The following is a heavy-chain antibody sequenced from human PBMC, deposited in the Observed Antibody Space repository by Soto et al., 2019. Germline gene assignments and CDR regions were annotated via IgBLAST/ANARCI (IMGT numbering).Heavy chain of an antibody. D-gene: IGHD4-4*01. J-gene: IGHJ3*02. Sequence: QVTLKESGPVLVKPTETLTLTCTVSGFSLSNARMGVSWIRQPPRKALEWLAHLFSNDEKSYSTSLKSRLTISKDTSKSQVVLTMTNMDPVDTATYYCARIWTTVTTHHAFDIWVQETMETVSS. CDR2: LFSNDEK. CDR3: ARIWTTVTTHHAFDI. CDR1: GFSLSNARMG. V-gene: IGHV2-26*01.